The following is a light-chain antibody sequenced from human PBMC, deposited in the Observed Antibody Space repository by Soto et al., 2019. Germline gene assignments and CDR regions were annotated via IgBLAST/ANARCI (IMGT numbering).Light chain of an antibody. V-gene: IGLV2-8*01. J-gene: IGLJ2*01. CDR1: SSDVGGYNY. CDR2: EVS. Sequence: QSALTQPPSASGSPGQSVTISCTGTSSDVGGYNYVSWYQQHPGKAPKVMMYEVSKRPSGVPDRFSGSKSGNTASLAISGLQSEDEADYHCASWDDSLNGVVFGGGTKLTVL. CDR3: ASWDDSLNGVV.